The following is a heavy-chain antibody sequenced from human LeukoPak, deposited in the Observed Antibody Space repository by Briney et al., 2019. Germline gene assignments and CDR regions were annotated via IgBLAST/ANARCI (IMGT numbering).Heavy chain of an antibody. CDR3: ARSARVEPGTGYYFDS. V-gene: IGHV4-4*07. D-gene: IGHD2-15*01. CDR2: ILTNGNT. Sequence: PSETLSLTYTVSGGSINGYFWSWMRQPAGKGLEWIGRILTNGNTDYSPSLNSRVTMSMDTSRNQFSLKLRSVSAADTAVYYCARSARVEPGTGYYFDSWGRGTLVTVSS. CDR1: GGSINGYF. J-gene: IGHJ4*02.